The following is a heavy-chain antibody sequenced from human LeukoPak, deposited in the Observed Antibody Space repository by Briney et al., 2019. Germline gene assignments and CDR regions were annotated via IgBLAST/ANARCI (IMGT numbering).Heavy chain of an antibody. CDR2: IYASGRA. CDR1: GGSISGEY. J-gene: IGHJ4*02. CDR3: ARTDYYDSREYFDY. V-gene: IGHV4-4*07. D-gene: IGHD3-22*01. Sequence: PSDTLSLTCTVSGGSISGEYWSWIRQPAGKGRGWSGGIYASGRADYSPSLKSRVHMSVDTSKNQFSLQLSSVTAPDTAVYYCARTDYYDSREYFDYWGQGTLVTVSS.